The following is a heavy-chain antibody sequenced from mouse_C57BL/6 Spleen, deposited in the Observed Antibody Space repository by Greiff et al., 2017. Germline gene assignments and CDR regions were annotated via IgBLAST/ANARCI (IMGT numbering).Heavy chain of an antibody. CDR2: IYPGDGDT. Sequence: QVQLQQSGAELVKPGASVKISCKASGYAFSSYWMNWVKQRPGKGLEWIGQIYPGDGDTNSNGKFKGKATLTADKSSSTAYMQLSSLTSEDSAVYFCARKRGYGNYWYFEVWGTGTTVTVSS. CDR1: GYAFSSYW. J-gene: IGHJ1*03. V-gene: IGHV1-80*01. CDR3: ARKRGYGNYWYFEV. D-gene: IGHD2-1*01.